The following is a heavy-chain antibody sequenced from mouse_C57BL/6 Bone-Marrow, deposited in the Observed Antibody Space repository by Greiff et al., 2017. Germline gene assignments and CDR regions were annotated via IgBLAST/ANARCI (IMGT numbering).Heavy chain of an antibody. CDR1: GFNIKDYC. J-gene: IGHJ2*01. CDR2: IDPEDGET. D-gene: IGHD1-1*01. Sequence: EVQLQQPGAELVKPGASVKLSCTASGFNIKDYCIHWVKQRTEKGLEWIGRIDPEDGETKYAPNFQDKATITADTSSTTAFLQLSRLTSEDTAVYYCTRSLIYYCTYYWGQGTTLTVSS. CDR3: TRSLIYYCTYY. V-gene: IGHV14-2*01.